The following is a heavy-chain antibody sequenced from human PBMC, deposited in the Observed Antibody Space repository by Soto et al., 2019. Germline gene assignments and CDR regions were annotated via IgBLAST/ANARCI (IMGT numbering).Heavy chain of an antibody. V-gene: IGHV3-23*01. CDR1: GFTFSGYA. D-gene: IGHD4-17*01. CDR3: AKDLTTAVTQSLDY. CDR2: IRDSGDRT. Sequence: GGSLRLSCAASGFTFSGYAMAWVRQAPGKGLEWVSGIRDSGDRTYYADSVKGRFTISRDNSKNTLFLQMNSLSAEDTALYYCAKDLTTAVTQSLDYWGQGTLVTVSS. J-gene: IGHJ4*02.